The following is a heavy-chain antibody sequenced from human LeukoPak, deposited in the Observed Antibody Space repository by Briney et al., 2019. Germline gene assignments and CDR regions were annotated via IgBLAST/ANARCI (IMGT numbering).Heavy chain of an antibody. J-gene: IGHJ4*02. V-gene: IGHV4-39*01. CDR2: IYYSGST. D-gene: IGHD6-19*01. CDR3: ARQGGGWLIDY. CDR1: GGSISSSSYY. Sequence: SETLSLTCTVSGGSISSSSYYWGWIRQPPGKGLEWIGSIYYSGSTYYNPSLKSRVTISVDTSKNQFSLKLSSVTAADTAVYYCARQGGGWLIDYWGQGTLVTVSS.